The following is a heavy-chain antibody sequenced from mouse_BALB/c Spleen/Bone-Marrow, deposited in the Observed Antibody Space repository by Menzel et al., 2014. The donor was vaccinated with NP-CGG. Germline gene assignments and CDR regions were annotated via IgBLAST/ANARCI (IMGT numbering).Heavy chain of an antibody. CDR3: ARARGVTTATPYYFDY. J-gene: IGHJ2*01. Sequence: EVMLVESGGGLVKPGGSLKLSCAASGFSFSSYAVSWVRQTPEKRLEWVASISGGGNSYHSDNMKGRFTISRDNARNILYLQMSSLRSEDTAMYYCARARGVTTATPYYFDYWGQGTALTVSP. D-gene: IGHD1-2*01. CDR2: ISGGGNS. CDR1: GFSFSSYA. V-gene: IGHV5-6-5*01.